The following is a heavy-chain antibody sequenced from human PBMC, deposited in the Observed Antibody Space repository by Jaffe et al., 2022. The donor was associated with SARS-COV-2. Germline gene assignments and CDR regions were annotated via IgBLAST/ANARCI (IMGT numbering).Heavy chain of an antibody. J-gene: IGHJ6*02. D-gene: IGHD3-22*01. CDR1: GGSISSYY. V-gene: IGHV4-59*08. Sequence: QVQLQESGPGLVKPSETLSLTCTVSGGSISSYYWSWIRQPPGKGLEWIGYIYYSGSTNYNPSLKSRVTISVDTSKNQFSLKLSSVTAADTAVYYCARQGDSSGYYWEYYYYGMDVWGQGTTVTVSS. CDR2: IYYSGST. CDR3: ARQGDSSGYYWEYYYYGMDV.